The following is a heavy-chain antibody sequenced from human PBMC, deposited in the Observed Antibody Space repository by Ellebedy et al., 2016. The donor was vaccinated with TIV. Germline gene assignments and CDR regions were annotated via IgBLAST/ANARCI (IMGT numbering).Heavy chain of an antibody. CDR1: GYTFTSYD. CDR2: MNPNSGNT. CDR3: ASSYSSSSEDYYYYGMDV. J-gene: IGHJ6*02. V-gene: IGHV1-8*01. Sequence: ASVKVSXKASGYTFTSYDINWVRQATGQGLEWMGWMNPNSGNTGYAQKFQGRVTVTRNTSISTAYMELSSLRSEDTAVYYCASSYSSSSEDYYYYGMDVWGQGTTVTVSS. D-gene: IGHD6-6*01.